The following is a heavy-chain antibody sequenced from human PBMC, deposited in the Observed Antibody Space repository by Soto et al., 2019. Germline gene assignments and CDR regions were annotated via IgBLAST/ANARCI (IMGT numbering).Heavy chain of an antibody. V-gene: IGHV2-5*02. J-gene: IGHJ6*02. Sequence: QITLKESGPTLVKPTQTLTLTCTFSGFSLSTSGVGVGWIRQPPGKALEWLALIYWDDGKRYSPSLKSRLTITKDTSKYQVVLTMTNMDPVDTATYYCAHARHPYYYHGMDVWGQGTTVTVSS. CDR2: IYWDDGK. CDR3: AHARHPYYYHGMDV. CDR1: GFSLSTSGVG.